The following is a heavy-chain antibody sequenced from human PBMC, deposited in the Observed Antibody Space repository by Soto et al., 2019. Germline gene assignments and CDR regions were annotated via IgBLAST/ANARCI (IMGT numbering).Heavy chain of an antibody. CDR1: GYTFSNYG. V-gene: IGHV1-18*03. CDR3: ARNEGIRGFDS. J-gene: IGHJ4*02. Sequence: QVQLVQSGDEVKKSGASVKVSCKASGYTFSNYGISWVRQAPGQGLEWMGWISGYNGLTAYAQSVQGRVTMTIDTPTTTGFMEMTGKRYNEMYGFYCARNEGIRGFDSWGQGTLGTVSS. CDR2: ISGYNGLT.